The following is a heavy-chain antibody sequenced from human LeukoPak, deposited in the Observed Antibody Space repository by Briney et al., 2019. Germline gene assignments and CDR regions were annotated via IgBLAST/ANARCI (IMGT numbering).Heavy chain of an antibody. Sequence: SQTLSLTCTVSGGSISSGSYYWSWIRQPAGKGLEWIGRIYTSGSTNYNPSLKSRVTISVDTSKNQFSLKLSSVTAEDTAVYYCARGERSGGGSYSFDYWGQGTLVTVSS. CDR1: GGSISSGSYY. D-gene: IGHD1-26*01. CDR2: IYTSGST. J-gene: IGHJ4*02. V-gene: IGHV4-61*02. CDR3: ARGERSGGGSYSFDY.